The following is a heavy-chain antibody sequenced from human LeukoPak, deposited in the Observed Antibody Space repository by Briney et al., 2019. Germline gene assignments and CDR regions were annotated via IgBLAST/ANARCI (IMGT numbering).Heavy chain of an antibody. CDR2: IWYDGSNK. CDR1: GFTFSSYG. Sequence: PGGSLRLSCAASGFTFSSYGMHWVRQAPGKGLEWVAVIWYDGSNKCYADSVKGRFTISRDNSKNTLYPQMNSLRAEDTAVYYCARDLNAIAVAGPFDYWGQGTLVTVSS. V-gene: IGHV3-33*01. CDR3: ARDLNAIAVAGPFDY. J-gene: IGHJ4*02. D-gene: IGHD6-19*01.